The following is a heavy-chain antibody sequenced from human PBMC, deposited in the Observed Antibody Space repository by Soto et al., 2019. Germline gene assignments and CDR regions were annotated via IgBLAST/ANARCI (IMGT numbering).Heavy chain of an antibody. J-gene: IGHJ4*02. D-gene: IGHD1-26*01. CDR1: GGSISSSSYY. CDR2: IYYSGST. V-gene: IGHV4-39*01. Sequence: SETLSLTCTVSGGSISSSSYYWGSIRQPPGKGLEWIGNIYYSGSTYYNPPLKSRVNISVDTSKNQFSLKLSSVTAADTSVYYCARQLPIGYFDYWGQGTLVAVSS. CDR3: ARQLPIGYFDY.